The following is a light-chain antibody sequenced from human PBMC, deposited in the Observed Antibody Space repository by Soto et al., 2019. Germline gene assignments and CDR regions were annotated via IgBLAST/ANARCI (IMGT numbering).Light chain of an antibody. CDR1: QSVSNY. J-gene: IGKJ5*01. CDR2: ETS. CDR3: QQYNDWPIA. Sequence: EIVLTQSPATLSLSPGERATLSCRASQSVSNYLSWYQQKPGQAPRLLMYETSRRATGIPARFTGSGSGTEFTLTISSLQTEDFAVYYCQQYNDWPIAFGPGTRLEIK. V-gene: IGKV3-15*01.